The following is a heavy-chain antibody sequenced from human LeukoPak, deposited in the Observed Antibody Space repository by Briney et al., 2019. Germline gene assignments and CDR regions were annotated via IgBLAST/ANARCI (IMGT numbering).Heavy chain of an antibody. D-gene: IGHD3-3*01. CDR1: GGSLNSYD. Sequence: SETLSLTCTVSGGSLNSYDWNWIRQPPGKGLEWIGYIYHSGSTNYNPSLKSRVTISLDRSKNQFSLKLNSVTAADTAVYYCARRHTIFGVVIKYYFDYWGQGTLVTVPS. J-gene: IGHJ4*02. CDR2: IYHSGST. CDR3: ARRHTIFGVVIKYYFDY. V-gene: IGHV4-59*12.